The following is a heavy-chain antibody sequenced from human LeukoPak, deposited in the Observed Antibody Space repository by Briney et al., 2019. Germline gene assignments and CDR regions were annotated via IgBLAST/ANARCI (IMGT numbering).Heavy chain of an antibody. V-gene: IGHV6-1*01. Sequence: SQTLSLTCAISGDSVSSNSAAWNWIRQSPSRGLEWLGRTYYRSKWYNDYAVSVKSRITINPDTPKNQFSLQLNSVTPEDTAVYYCARDDRRGTWYSSNPFFDYWGQGTLVTVSS. CDR1: GDSVSSNSAA. J-gene: IGHJ4*02. CDR3: ARDDRRGTWYSSNPFFDY. D-gene: IGHD6-13*01. CDR2: TYYRSKWYN.